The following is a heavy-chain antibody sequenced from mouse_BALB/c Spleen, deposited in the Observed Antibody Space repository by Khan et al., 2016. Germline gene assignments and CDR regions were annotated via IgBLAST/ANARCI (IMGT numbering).Heavy chain of an antibody. J-gene: IGHJ3*01. D-gene: IGHD2-2*01. CDR2: ILPGGGTT. V-gene: IGHV1-9*01. CDR3: AIRWDGYDPWFVY. Sequence: QVQLQQSGAELVKPGASVKISCKATGYTFSSYWIEWVKQRPGHGLEWIGEILPGGGTTNFNEKFKGKATFTADISSNTAYMQLSSLTSEDSAVYYGAIRWDGYDPWFVYWGQGTLVTVSA. CDR1: GYTFSSYW.